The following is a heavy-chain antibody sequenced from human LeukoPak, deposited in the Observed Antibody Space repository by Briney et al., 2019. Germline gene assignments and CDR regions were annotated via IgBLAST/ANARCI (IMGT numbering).Heavy chain of an antibody. J-gene: IGHJ4*02. Sequence: GGSLRLSCAASGFTFSSYAMHWVRQAPGKGLEWVAVVSYDGSNKYYADSVKGRFTISRDNSKNTLYLQMNSLRAEDTAVYYCARVSPGGATLEWAFDYWGQGTLVTVSS. CDR2: VSYDGSNK. CDR3: ARVSPGGATLEWAFDY. CDR1: GFTFSSYA. V-gene: IGHV3-30*04. D-gene: IGHD1-26*01.